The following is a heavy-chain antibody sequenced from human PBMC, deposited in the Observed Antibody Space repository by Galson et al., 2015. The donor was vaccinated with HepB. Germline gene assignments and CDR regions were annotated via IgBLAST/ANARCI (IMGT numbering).Heavy chain of an antibody. J-gene: IGHJ4*02. CDR1: GFTFSTHA. V-gene: IGHV3-23*01. CDR2: ISGSGSST. Sequence: SLRLSCAASGFTFSTHAMNWVRQAPGKGLEWVASISGSGSSTYYADSVKGRFTISRDNSLDTVDLQMDSLRVDDTAVYYCAKDYLPYYDRWGSYSDLYYFDYWGQGTLVTVSS. CDR3: AKDYLPYYDRWGSYSDLYYFDY. D-gene: IGHD3-22*01.